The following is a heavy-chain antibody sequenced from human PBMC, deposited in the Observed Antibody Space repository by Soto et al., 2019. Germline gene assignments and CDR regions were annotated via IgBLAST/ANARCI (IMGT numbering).Heavy chain of an antibody. CDR1: GGTFSSYA. CDR2: IIPIFGTA. Sequence: SVKVSCKASGGTFSSYAISWVRQAPGQGLEWRGGIIPIFGTANYAQKFQGRVTITADESTSTAYMELSSLRSEDTAVYYCAREGVYYDSSGPNWSDSWGQGTLVTVSS. J-gene: IGHJ5*02. V-gene: IGHV1-69*13. D-gene: IGHD3-22*01. CDR3: AREGVYYDSSGPNWSDS.